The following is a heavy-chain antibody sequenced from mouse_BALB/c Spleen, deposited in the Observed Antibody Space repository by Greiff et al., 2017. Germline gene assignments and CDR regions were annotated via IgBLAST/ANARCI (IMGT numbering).Heavy chain of an antibody. D-gene: IGHD3-3*01. CDR1: GFTFSDYY. J-gene: IGHJ2*01. CDR2: ISDGGSYT. Sequence: EVNVVESGGGLVKPGGSLKLSCAASGFTFSDYYMYWVRQTPEKRLEWVATISDGGSYTYYPDSVKGRFTISRDNAKNNLYLQMSSLKSEDTAMYYCARDLGTSFDYWGQGTTLTVSS. CDR3: ARDLGTSFDY. V-gene: IGHV5-4*02.